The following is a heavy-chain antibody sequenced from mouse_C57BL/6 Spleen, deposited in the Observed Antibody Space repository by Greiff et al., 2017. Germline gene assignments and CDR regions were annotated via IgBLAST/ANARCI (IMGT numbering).Heavy chain of an antibody. V-gene: IGHV1-54*01. J-gene: IGHJ4*01. CDR1: GYAFTNYL. Sequence: VMLVESGAELVRPGTSVKVSCKASGYAFTNYLIEWVKQRPGQGLEWIGVINPGSGGTNYNEKFKGKATLTADKSSSTAYMQLSSLTSEDSAVYFCAIRGDGNYVMDYWGQGTSVTVSS. CDR2: INPGSGGT. D-gene: IGHD2-1*01. CDR3: AIRGDGNYVMDY.